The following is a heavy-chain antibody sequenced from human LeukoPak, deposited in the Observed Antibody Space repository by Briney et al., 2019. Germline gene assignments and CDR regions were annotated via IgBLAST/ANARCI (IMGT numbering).Heavy chain of an antibody. CDR2: IYSNGTT. J-gene: IGHJ6*03. D-gene: IGHD6-13*01. Sequence: PSETLSLTCTVSGDSISSGSYYWSWIRQPAGKGLESIRRIYSNGTTKFNPSLKSRVTISLDTSKNQFSPMLSSATAADTAVYYCASRHSKQQPYYYYMDIWGKGTTVTVSS. CDR3: ASRHSKQQPYYYYMDI. CDR1: GDSISSGSYY. V-gene: IGHV4-61*02.